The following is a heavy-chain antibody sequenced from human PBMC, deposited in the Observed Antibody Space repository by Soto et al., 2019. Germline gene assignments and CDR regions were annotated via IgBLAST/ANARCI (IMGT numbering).Heavy chain of an antibody. CDR1: GFTFSSYW. V-gene: IGHV3-7*05. J-gene: IGHJ4*02. D-gene: IGHD3-10*01. CDR3: ATPKRGSSFDN. Sequence: EVQLVESGGGLVQPGGSLRLSCAASGFTFSSYWMSWVRQAPGKGLEWVAIIKEDGSLKYYVDSVKGRFTISRDNARNSLYLQRNSLRAEDTAVYYCATPKRGSSFDNWGQGTLVTVSS. CDR2: IKEDGSLK.